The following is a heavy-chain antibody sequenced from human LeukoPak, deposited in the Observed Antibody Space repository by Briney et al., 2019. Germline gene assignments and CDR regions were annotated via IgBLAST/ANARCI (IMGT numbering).Heavy chain of an antibody. Sequence: PSQTLSLTCTVSGGSIRSGSYYWSWIRQPAGKGLEWIGHIYTRGTTNYNPSVKSRVTVSLDTSKNQISLKLSSVTAADTAIYYCARVYTVMGPTTVDHYHYYMDVWGKGTTVTVSS. CDR2: IYTRGTT. CDR1: GGSIRSGSYY. CDR3: ARVYTVMGPTTVDHYHYYMDV. D-gene: IGHD5-18*01. V-gene: IGHV4-61*09. J-gene: IGHJ6*03.